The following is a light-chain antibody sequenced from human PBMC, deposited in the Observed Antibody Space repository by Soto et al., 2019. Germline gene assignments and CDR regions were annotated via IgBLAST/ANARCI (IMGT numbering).Light chain of an antibody. CDR2: DVS. J-gene: IGLJ2*01. CDR3: SSYTSSSTYVV. V-gene: IGLV2-14*01. Sequence: QSALTQPASVSGSPGQSITISCTGTSSDVGGYNYVSWYQQHPGKAPKLMIYDVSNRPSGVANRFSGSKSGNTASLTISGLQAEDEADYYSSSYTSSSTYVVFGGGTKLPVL. CDR1: SSDVGGYNY.